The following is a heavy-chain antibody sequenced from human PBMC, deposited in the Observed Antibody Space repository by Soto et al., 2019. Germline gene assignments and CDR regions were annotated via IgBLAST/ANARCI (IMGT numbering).Heavy chain of an antibody. CDR3: ARVPGP. J-gene: IGHJ5*02. Sequence: QLQLQESGSGLVKPSQTLSLTCAVSGGSISSGGYSWSWIRQPPGKGLEWIGYIYHSGSPYYNPSLRSRATISGYRSKTQFSLKLSSVTAADTAVYHCARVPGPWGQGTLVTVSS. V-gene: IGHV4-30-2*01. CDR1: GGSISSGGYS. CDR2: IYHSGSP.